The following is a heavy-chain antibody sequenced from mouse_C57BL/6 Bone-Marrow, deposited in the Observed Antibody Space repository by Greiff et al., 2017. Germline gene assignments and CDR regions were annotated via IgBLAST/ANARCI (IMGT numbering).Heavy chain of an antibody. J-gene: IGHJ2*01. CDR2: ISYDGSN. CDR3: ARRHYSNYDYYFDY. CDR1: GYSITSGYY. V-gene: IGHV3-6*01. D-gene: IGHD2-5*01. Sequence: EVKLMESGPGLVKPSQSLSLTCSVTGYSITSGYYWNWIRQFPGNKLEWMGYISYDGSNNYNPSLKNRISITRDTSKNQFFLKLNSVTTEDTATYYCARRHYSNYDYYFDYWGQGTTLTVSS.